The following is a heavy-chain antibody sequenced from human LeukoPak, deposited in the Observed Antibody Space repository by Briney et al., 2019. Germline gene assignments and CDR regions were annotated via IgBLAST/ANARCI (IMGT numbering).Heavy chain of an antibody. V-gene: IGHV3-15*01. D-gene: IGHD6-19*01. CDR3: TTDQPYSSGWYDFDY. CDR2: IKSKTDGGTT. Sequence: PGGSLRLSCAASGFTFSNAWMSWVRQAPGKGLEWVGRIKSKTDGGTTDYAAPVKGRFTISRDDSKNTPYLQMNSLKTEDTAVYYCTTDQPYSSGWYDFDYWGQGTLVTVSS. J-gene: IGHJ4*02. CDR1: GFTFSNAW.